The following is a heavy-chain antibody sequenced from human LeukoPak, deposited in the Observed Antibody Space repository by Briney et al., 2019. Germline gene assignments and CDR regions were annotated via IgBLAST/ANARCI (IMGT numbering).Heavy chain of an antibody. V-gene: IGHV4-30-2*01. CDR1: GGSISSGGYS. CDR2: IYHSGST. Sequence: SETLSLTCAVSGGSISSGGYSWSWIRQPPGKGLEWIGYIYHSGSTYYNPSLKSRVTISVDRSKNQFSLKLSSVTAADTAVYYCARPSSSWTPGAFDIWGQGTMVTASS. D-gene: IGHD6-13*01. CDR3: ARPSSSWTPGAFDI. J-gene: IGHJ3*02.